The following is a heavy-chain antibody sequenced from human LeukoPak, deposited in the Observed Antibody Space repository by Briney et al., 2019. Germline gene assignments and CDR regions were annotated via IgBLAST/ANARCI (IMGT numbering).Heavy chain of an antibody. J-gene: IGHJ4*02. CDR1: GFTFDDYA. V-gene: IGHV3-43*02. CDR2: ISGDGGST. CDR3: AKLHFWSGYYDY. Sequence: GGSLRLSCAASGFTFDDYAMHWVRQAPGKGLECVSLISGDGGSTYYADSVKGRFTISRDNSKNSLYLQMNSLRTEDTALYYCAKLHFWSGYYDYWGQGTLVTVSS. D-gene: IGHD3-3*02.